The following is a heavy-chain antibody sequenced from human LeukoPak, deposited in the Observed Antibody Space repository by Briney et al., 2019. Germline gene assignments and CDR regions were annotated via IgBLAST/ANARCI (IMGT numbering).Heavy chain of an antibody. CDR1: GGSISSSGYY. D-gene: IGHD5-24*01. V-gene: IGHV3-53*01. J-gene: IGHJ4*02. CDR2: FYVGGAT. CDR3: ARGDGYNFFDY. Sequence: ETLSLTCTVSGGSISSSGYYWGWIRQPPGKGLEWVSVFYVGGATYYADSVKGRFTISRDNSENTLYLQMKSLRAEDTAVYYCARGDGYNFFDYWGQGTLVTVSS.